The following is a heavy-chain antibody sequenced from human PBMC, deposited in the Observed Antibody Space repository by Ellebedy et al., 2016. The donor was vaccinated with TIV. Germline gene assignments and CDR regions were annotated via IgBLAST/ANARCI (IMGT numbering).Heavy chain of an antibody. CDR3: AKGSIASALTCLDY. D-gene: IGHD6-13*01. Sequence: PGGSLRLSCAASGFTFSSYAMSWVRQAPGKGLEWVSAISGSDGSTSYADSVKGRFTISRDNAKKPLYLQMNSLRAEDTAVYYCAKGSIASALTCLDYWGQGTLVTVSS. J-gene: IGHJ4*02. CDR1: GFTFSSYA. V-gene: IGHV3-23*01. CDR2: ISGSDGST.